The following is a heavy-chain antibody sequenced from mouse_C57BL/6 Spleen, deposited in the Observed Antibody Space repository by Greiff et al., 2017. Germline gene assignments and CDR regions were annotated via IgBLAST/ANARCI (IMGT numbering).Heavy chain of an antibody. D-gene: IGHD1-1*01. CDR2: IYPGDGDT. CDR3: ARGIYGSSYYFDD. CDR1: GYAFSSYW. J-gene: IGHJ2*01. V-gene: IGHV1-80*01. Sequence: QVQLQQSGAELVKPGASVKISCKASGYAFSSYWMNWVKQRPGKGLEWIGQIYPGDGDTNYNGKFKGKATLTADKSSSTAYMQLSSLTSEDSAVYFCARGIYGSSYYFDDWGQGTTLTVSS.